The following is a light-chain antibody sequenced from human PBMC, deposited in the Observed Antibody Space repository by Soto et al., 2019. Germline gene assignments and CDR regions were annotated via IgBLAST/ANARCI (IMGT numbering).Light chain of an antibody. V-gene: IGKV3-20*01. CDR1: QSVSSSY. CDR2: GAS. Sequence: EILITQSPATLSVSPGERATLSCRASQSVSSSYLAWYQQKPGKAPRLLIYGASSRDTGIPDRFSGRWSWTDFTLTISRLEPEDFEVYYCQQYGSYSITFGQGTRLEIK. CDR3: QQYGSYSIT. J-gene: IGKJ5*01.